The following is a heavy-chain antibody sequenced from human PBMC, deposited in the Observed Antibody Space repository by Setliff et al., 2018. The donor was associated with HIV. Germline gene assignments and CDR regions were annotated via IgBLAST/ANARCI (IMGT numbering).Heavy chain of an antibody. CDR2: ISYSGRP. J-gene: IGHJ6*04. D-gene: IGHD3-3*01. CDR3: ARPGYYDFWCKVDV. V-gene: IGHV4-39*01. Sequence: PSETLSLTCTVSGGSVNTSSYYWGWIRQPPGRGLEWIGSISYSGRPYYNPSLKSRVAIYLDPSKNQFSLNLISVTAADTAVYYCARPGYYDFWCKVDVWGKGSTVTSPQ. CDR1: GGSVNTSSYY.